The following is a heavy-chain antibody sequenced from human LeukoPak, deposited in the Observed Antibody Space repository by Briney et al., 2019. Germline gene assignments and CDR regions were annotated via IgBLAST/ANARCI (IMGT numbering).Heavy chain of an antibody. D-gene: IGHD3-9*01. CDR1: GYSFSTYW. J-gene: IGHJ4*02. Sequence: GESLKISCKGSGYSFSTYWIGWVRQMPGKGLEWMGVIYPSDSDSRYSPSFQGQVTISADKSISTAYLQWSSLKASDTAMYYCARPRRYFDWIEWGQGTLVTVSS. V-gene: IGHV5-51*01. CDR2: IYPSDSDS. CDR3: ARPRRYFDWIE.